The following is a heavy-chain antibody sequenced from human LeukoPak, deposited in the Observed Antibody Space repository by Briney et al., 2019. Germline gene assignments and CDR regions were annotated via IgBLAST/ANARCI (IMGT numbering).Heavy chain of an antibody. J-gene: IGHJ4*02. CDR1: GFTFSSYW. CDR3: ARDGSGWYSDC. CDR2: INSDGSTT. D-gene: IGHD6-19*01. Sequence: GGSLRLSCAASGFTFSSYWMHWVRQAPGKGLVWVSRINSDGSTTNYADSVKGRFTISRDNAKKSLYLQMNSLRVEDTAFYYCARDGSGWYSDCWGQGTLVTVSS. V-gene: IGHV3-74*01.